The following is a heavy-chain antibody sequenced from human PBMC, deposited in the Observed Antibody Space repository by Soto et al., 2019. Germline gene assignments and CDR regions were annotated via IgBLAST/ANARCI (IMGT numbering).Heavy chain of an antibody. J-gene: IGHJ6*02. CDR1: GYSFSSYW. CDR2: IYPGDSDT. V-gene: IGHV5-51*01. CDR3: ARLPNWNYGGVYYYYGMDV. D-gene: IGHD1-7*01. Sequence: PGGSLKISCKGSGYSFSSYWIGWVRQMQGKGLECMGIIYPGDSDTRYSPSFQGQVTISADKSISTAYLQWSSLKASDTAMYYCARLPNWNYGGVYYYYGMDVWGQGTTVTVSS.